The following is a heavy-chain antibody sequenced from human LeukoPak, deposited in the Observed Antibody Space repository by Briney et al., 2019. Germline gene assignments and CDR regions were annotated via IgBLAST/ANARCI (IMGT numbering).Heavy chain of an antibody. CDR2: IYYTGST. D-gene: IGHD3-22*01. CDR1: GGSINSYY. CDR3: ARDRVDSSGYYYYYGMDV. V-gene: IGHV4-59*12. J-gene: IGHJ6*02. Sequence: SETLSLTCTVSGGSINSYYWSWIRQPPGKGLEWIGHIYYTGSTNYNPSLKSRVTISVGTSKNQFSLKLSSVTAADTAVYYCARDRVDSSGYYYYYGMDVWGQGTTVTVSS.